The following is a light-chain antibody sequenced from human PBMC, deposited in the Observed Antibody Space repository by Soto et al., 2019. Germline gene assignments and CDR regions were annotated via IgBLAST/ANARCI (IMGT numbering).Light chain of an antibody. CDR1: QSAGTF. Sequence: VLTQSPAPLSLSPGERATLSCRASQSAGTFLAWYQQKPGQSPRLVSYDASNRASGIPARFSGSGSLTAFTLTISSLEPEEFAGYYCQQRRYWPRTFCEGTKLQIK. J-gene: IGKJ2*01. V-gene: IGKV3-11*01. CDR3: QQRRYWPRT. CDR2: DAS.